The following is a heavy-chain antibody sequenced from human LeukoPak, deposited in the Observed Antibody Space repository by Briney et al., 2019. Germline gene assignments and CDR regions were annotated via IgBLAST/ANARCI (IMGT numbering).Heavy chain of an antibody. D-gene: IGHD6-6*01. CDR3: ARQASSSSSFYYYYYMDV. V-gene: IGHV4-4*09. CDR2: IYTSGST. Sequence: SETLSLTCTVSGGSISSYYWSWIRQPPGKGLEWVGYIYTSGSTNYNPSLKSRVTISVDTPKNHFSLKLSSVTAADTAVYYCARQASSSSSFYYYYYMDVWGKGTTVTVSS. J-gene: IGHJ6*03. CDR1: GGSISSYY.